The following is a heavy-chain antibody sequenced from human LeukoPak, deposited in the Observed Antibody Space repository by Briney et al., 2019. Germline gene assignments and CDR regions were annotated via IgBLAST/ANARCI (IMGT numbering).Heavy chain of an antibody. CDR3: ARVQATHLGFDY. J-gene: IGHJ4*02. V-gene: IGHV1-69*05. Sequence: GASVKVSCKASGYTFTGYYMHWVRQAPGQGLEWMGGIIPIFGTANYAQKFQGRVTITTDESTSTAYMELSSLRSEDTAVYYCARVQATHLGFDYWGQGTLVTVSS. CDR1: GYTFTGYY. CDR2: IIPIFGTA. D-gene: IGHD2-15*01.